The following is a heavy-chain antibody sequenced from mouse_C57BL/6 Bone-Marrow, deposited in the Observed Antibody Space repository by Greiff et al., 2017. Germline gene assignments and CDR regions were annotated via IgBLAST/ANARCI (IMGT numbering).Heavy chain of an antibody. Sequence: QVQLKESGPELVKPGASVKISCKASGYAFSSSWMNWVKQRPGKGLEWIGRIYPGDGDTNYNGNVKGKATLTADKSSSTAYMQLSSLTSEDSAVYFCARSDYYGSSLWYFDVWGTGTTVTVSS. CDR1: GYAFSSSW. V-gene: IGHV1-82*01. CDR2: IYPGDGDT. D-gene: IGHD1-1*01. J-gene: IGHJ1*03. CDR3: ARSDYYGSSLWYFDV.